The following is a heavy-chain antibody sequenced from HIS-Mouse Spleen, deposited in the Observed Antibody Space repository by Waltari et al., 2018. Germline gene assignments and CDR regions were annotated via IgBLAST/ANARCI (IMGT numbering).Heavy chain of an antibody. CDR1: GYTFTSYD. J-gene: IGHJ3*02. CDR2: MNPNSGNT. V-gene: IGHV1-8*01. Sequence: QVQLVQSGAEVKKPGASVKVSCKASGYTFTSYDINWVRQATGQGLEWMGWMNPNSGNTGYAQKFQGRVTMTRNTSISTAYMELSSLRSEDTAVYYCARWEYCSGGSCQSAFDIWGQWTMVTVSS. D-gene: IGHD2-15*01. CDR3: ARWEYCSGGSCQSAFDI.